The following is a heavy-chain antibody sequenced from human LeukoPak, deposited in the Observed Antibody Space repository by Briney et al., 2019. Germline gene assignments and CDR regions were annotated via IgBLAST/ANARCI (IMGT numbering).Heavy chain of an antibody. CDR3: ARRKITIFGVAPFDP. Sequence: SETLSLTCAVYGGSFSGYYWSWIRQPPGKGLEWIGEINHSGSTNYNPSLKSRFTISVDTSKNQFSLKLSSVTAADTAVYYCARRKITIFGVAPFDPWGQGTLVTVSS. CDR2: INHSGST. CDR1: GGSFSGYY. V-gene: IGHV4-34*01. J-gene: IGHJ5*02. D-gene: IGHD3-3*01.